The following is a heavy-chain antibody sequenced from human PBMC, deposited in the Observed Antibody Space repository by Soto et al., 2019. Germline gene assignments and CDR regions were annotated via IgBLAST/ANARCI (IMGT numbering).Heavy chain of an antibody. CDR3: ARGFTMAKYYFDY. CDR1: GGSISSGGYY. D-gene: IGHD3-10*01. J-gene: IGHJ4*02. CDR2: IYYSGST. V-gene: IGHV4-31*03. Sequence: QVQLQESGPGLVKPSQTLSLTCTVSGGSISSGGYYWSWIRQHPGKGLEWIGYIYYSGSTYYNPSRKSRVTISVHTSKNQFSLKLSSVTAADTAVYYCARGFTMAKYYFDYWGQGTLVTVSS.